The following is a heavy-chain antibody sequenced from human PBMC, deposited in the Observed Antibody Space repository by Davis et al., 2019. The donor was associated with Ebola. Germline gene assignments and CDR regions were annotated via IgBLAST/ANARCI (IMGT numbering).Heavy chain of an antibody. CDR3: ARRYCSSTSCYGSWFDP. Sequence: AASVKVSCKASGYTFTGYYMHWVRQAPGQGLEWMGRINPNSGGTNYAQKFQGRVTMTRDTSISTAYMELSRLRSDDTAVYYCARRYCSSTSCYGSWFDPWGQGTLVTVSS. CDR2: INPNSGGT. D-gene: IGHD2-2*01. V-gene: IGHV1-2*06. CDR1: GYTFTGYY. J-gene: IGHJ5*02.